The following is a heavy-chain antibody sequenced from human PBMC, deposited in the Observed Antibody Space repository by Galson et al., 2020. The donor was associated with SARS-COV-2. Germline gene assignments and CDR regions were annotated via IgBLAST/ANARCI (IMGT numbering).Heavy chain of an antibody. CDR2: IYHSGST. CDR1: GGSISSGGYS. CDR3: ARDGYCSSTSCTSLDAFDI. V-gene: IGHV4-30-2*01. D-gene: IGHD2-2*03. J-gene: IGHJ3*02. Sequence: SETLSLTCAVSGGSISSGGYSWSWIRQPPGKGLEWIGYIYHSGSTYYNPSLTTRVTISVDRSKNQFSLKLSSVTAADTAVYYCARDGYCSSTSCTSLDAFDIWGQGTMVTVSS.